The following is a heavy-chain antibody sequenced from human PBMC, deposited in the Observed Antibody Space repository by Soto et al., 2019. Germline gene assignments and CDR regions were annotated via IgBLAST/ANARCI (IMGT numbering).Heavy chain of an antibody. J-gene: IGHJ2*01. CDR2: IIPIFGTA. CDR1: GGTFSSYS. V-gene: IGHV1-69*01. CDR3: ARQFQAWPGGWYFDL. D-gene: IGHD2-21*01. Sequence: QVQLVQSGAEVKKPGSSVKVSCKASGGTFSSYSINWVRQAPGQGLEWMGGIIPIFGTANYAQKYKGRVTLTADESTSTAHMALSSRRNEDTAVYYCARQFQAWPGGWYFDLWGRGTLVTVSS.